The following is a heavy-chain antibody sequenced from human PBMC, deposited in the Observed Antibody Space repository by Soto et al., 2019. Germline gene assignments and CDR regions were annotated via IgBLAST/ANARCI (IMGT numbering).Heavy chain of an antibody. J-gene: IGHJ6*02. D-gene: IGHD3-10*01. CDR2: IDPSDSYT. V-gene: IGHV5-10-1*01. Sequence: PGESLKICCKGSGYSFTSYWISWVRQMPGKGLEWMGRIDPSDSYTNYSPSFQGHVTISADKSISTAYLQWSSLKASDTDMYYCSTPGRYSVIGKGYYYYGMDVWGQWTTVTVSS. CDR3: STPGRYSVIGKGYYYYGMDV. CDR1: GYSFTSYW.